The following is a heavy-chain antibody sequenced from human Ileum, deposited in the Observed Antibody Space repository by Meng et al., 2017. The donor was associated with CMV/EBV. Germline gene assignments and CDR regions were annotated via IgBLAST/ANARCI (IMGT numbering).Heavy chain of an antibody. CDR1: SGSFSDYY. J-gene: IGHJ4*02. Sequence: QVQLQQRGEGLLKPSETLSLTCAVYSGSFSDYYWIWIRQSPGKGLEWIGEVHHSGITNYNPSLKSRVTISVDTSKNQFFLKLTSVTAADTGLYYCATNSEDYWGQGTLVTVSS. CDR3: ATNSEDY. V-gene: IGHV4-34*01. D-gene: IGHD4-23*01. CDR2: VHHSGIT.